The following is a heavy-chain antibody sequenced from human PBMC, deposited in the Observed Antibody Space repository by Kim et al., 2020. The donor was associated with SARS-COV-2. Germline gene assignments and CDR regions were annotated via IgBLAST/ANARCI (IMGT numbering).Heavy chain of an antibody. Sequence: SETLSLTCTVSGGSISSSSYNWGRLRPPPGKGLVWIGYAYYIGNNYYTPSIQSRVTISVDTSKNQFSLRPGSATAAAAADYSCAIHQRYRSGCDFSFYY. CDR2: AYYIGNN. V-gene: IGHV4-39*01. CDR3: AIHQRYRSGCDFSFYY. J-gene: IGHJ6*03. D-gene: IGHD6-19*01. CDR1: GGSISSSSYN.